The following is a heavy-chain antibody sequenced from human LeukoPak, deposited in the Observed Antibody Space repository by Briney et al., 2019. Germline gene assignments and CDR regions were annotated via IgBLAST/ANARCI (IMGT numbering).Heavy chain of an antibody. D-gene: IGHD3-9*01. J-gene: IGHJ4*02. V-gene: IGHV4-59*11. CDR1: GGSISSHY. CDR2: INYRGST. CDR3: AATGPYYFHY. Sequence: SETLSLTCTVSGGSISSHYWTRIRQPPGKGLEWIGYINYRGSTNYNPSLNSRVTISVDASKNQVSLQLNSLTAADTALYYCAATGPYYFHYWGQGTLVTVSS.